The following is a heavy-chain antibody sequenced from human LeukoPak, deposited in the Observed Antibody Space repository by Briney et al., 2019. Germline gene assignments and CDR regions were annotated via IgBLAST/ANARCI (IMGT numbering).Heavy chain of an antibody. CDR3: ARFSRETTVTLGAFDI. V-gene: IGHV1-69*06. D-gene: IGHD4-17*01. Sequence: ASVKVSCKASGGTFSSYAISWVRQAPGQGLEWMGGIIPIFGTANYAQKFQGRVTTTADKSTSTAYMELSSLRSEDTAVYYCARFSRETTVTLGAFDIWGQGTMVTVSS. CDR2: IIPIFGTA. CDR1: GGTFSSYA. J-gene: IGHJ3*02.